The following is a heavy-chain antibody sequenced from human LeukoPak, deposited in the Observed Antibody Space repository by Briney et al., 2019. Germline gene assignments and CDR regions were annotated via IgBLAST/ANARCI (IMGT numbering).Heavy chain of an antibody. CDR1: RVTFSSYS. V-gene: IGHV3-21*01. CDR2: ISSSSSYI. J-gene: IGHJ4*02. CDR3: ARYSSSDRVDY. D-gene: IGHD6-6*01. Sequence: PGGSLRLSSAASRVTFSSYSMNSVRQAPGKRLERVSSISSSSSYIYYAHSVKGRFTISRDNAKNSLYLQVNSLRAEDTAVYYCARYSSSDRVDYWGQGTLVTVSS.